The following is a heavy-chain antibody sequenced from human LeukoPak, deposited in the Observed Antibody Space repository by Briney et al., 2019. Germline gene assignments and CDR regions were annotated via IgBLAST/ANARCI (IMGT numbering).Heavy chain of an antibody. V-gene: IGHV1-8*01. J-gene: IGHJ4*02. CDR1: GYTFSSYD. CDR2: MNPNSGNR. Sequence: ASVKVSCKASGYTFSSYDINWVRQATGQGLEWMGWMNPNSGNRGYAQKFQGRRNMTRNTSISTAYMELSSLRSEDTAVYYCAMFRDGFDYWGQGTLVTVSS. CDR3: AMFRDGFDY. D-gene: IGHD2-21*01.